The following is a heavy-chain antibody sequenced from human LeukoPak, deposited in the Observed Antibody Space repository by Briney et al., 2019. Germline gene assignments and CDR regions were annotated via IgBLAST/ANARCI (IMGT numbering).Heavy chain of an antibody. V-gene: IGHV3-7*01. CDR2: IKRDGSEE. Sequence: GGSLRLACAASGFSFSDSWMSWVRQAPGKGPEGVANIKRDGSEEHYVDSVKGRFIVSRDNARQSFFLEMKSLRVEDTAVYYCATYDNWVAGDVWGQGTTVSVSS. D-gene: IGHD5-24*01. J-gene: IGHJ6*02. CDR3: ATYDNWVAGDV. CDR1: GFSFSDSW.